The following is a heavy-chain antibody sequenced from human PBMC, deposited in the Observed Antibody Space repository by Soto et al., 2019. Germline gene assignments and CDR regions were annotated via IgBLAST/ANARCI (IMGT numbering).Heavy chain of an antibody. CDR3: AKSSGGKITTAEYDY. Sequence: EVQLVESGGGLVQPGRSLRLSCAASGFTFDDYAMHWVRQAPGKGLEWVSGISWNSGSIGYADSVKGRFTISRDNAKNSLYLQMNSLRAEDTALYYCAKSSGGKITTAEYDYWGQGTLVTVSS. CDR1: GFTFDDYA. CDR2: ISWNSGSI. V-gene: IGHV3-9*01. J-gene: IGHJ4*02. D-gene: IGHD3-22*01.